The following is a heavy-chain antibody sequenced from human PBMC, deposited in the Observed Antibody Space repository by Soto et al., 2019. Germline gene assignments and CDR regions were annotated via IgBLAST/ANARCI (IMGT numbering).Heavy chain of an antibody. CDR1: GYSISSGYY. J-gene: IGHJ4*02. V-gene: IGHV4-38-2*01. CDR2: IYHSGST. D-gene: IGHD3-9*01. Sequence: PSETLSLTCAVSGYSISSGYYWGWIRQPPGKGLEWIGSIYHSGSTYYNPSLKSRVTISVDTSKNQFSLKLSSVTAADTAVYYCARVPALNNYDILTGYYQVDYWGQGTLVTVSS. CDR3: ARVPALNNYDILTGYYQVDY.